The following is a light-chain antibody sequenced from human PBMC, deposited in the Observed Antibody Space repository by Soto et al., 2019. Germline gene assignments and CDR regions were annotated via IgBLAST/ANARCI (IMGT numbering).Light chain of an antibody. Sequence: EIVLTQSPGTPSLSPGERATLSCRASQSVSSSYLAWYQQKPGQAPRVLIYGASSRATGIPDRFSGSGSGTDFTLTISRLEPEDFAVYYCQQYGSSPPNTFGQGTKLEIK. CDR1: QSVSSSY. V-gene: IGKV3-20*01. J-gene: IGKJ2*01. CDR3: QQYGSSPPNT. CDR2: GAS.